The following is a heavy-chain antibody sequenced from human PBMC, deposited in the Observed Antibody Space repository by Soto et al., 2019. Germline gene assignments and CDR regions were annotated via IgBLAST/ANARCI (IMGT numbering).Heavy chain of an antibody. CDR3: ARRMTWSLWCCDL. Sequence: QVQLLQSGAEVKKPGTSVRVSCRASGYTFKDYDINWVRRAPGQGLEWMGWMNPNSGNTAYARKFHDRITMTRSVSARTAFMELSSLTPEDTAVYYCARRMTWSLWCCDLWGSGTQVTVSS. D-gene: IGHD3-3*01. CDR2: MNPNSGNT. J-gene: IGHJ2*01. CDR1: GYTFKDYD. V-gene: IGHV1-8*01.